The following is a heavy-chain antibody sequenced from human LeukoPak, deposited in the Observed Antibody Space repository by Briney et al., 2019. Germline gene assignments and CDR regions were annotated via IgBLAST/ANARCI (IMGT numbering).Heavy chain of an antibody. Sequence: PGGSLRLSCAASGFTFSSYAMHWVRQAPGKGLEWVAVISYDGSNKYYADSVKGRFTISRDDSKNTLYLQMNSLRAEDTAVYYCARDPGPLEQWPSPLDYWGQGTLVTVSS. V-gene: IGHV3-30-3*01. CDR1: GFTFSSYA. J-gene: IGHJ4*02. CDR3: ARDPGPLEQWPSPLDY. D-gene: IGHD6-19*01. CDR2: ISYDGSNK.